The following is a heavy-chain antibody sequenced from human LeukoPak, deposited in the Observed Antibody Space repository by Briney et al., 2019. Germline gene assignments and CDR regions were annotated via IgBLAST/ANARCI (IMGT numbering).Heavy chain of an antibody. D-gene: IGHD6-13*01. V-gene: IGHV4-59*01. CDR2: IYYSGST. J-gene: IGHJ4*02. Sequence: SETLSLTCTVSGGSISSYYWSWIRQPPGKGLEWIGYIYYSGSTNYNPSLKSRVTISVDTSKNQFSLKLSSVTAADTAVYYCARETHIAAAGHFDYWGQGTLVTVSS. CDR3: ARETHIAAAGHFDY. CDR1: GGSISSYY.